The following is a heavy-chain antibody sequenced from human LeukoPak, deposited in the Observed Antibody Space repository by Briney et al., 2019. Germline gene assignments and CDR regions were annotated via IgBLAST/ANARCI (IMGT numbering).Heavy chain of an antibody. CDR2: ISSSSSYI. CDR3: ARVGSCSSCHYFDY. D-gene: IGHD6-13*01. Sequence: PGGSLRLSCAASGFTFSSYSMNWVRQAPGKGLEWVSSISSSSSYIYYADSVKGRFTISRDNAKNSLCLQMNSLRAEDTAVYYRARVGSCSSCHYFDYWGQGTLVTVSS. J-gene: IGHJ4*02. CDR1: GFTFSSYS. V-gene: IGHV3-21*01.